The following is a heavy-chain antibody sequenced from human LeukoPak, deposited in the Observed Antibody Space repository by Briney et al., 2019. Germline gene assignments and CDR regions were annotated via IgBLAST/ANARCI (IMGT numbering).Heavy chain of an antibody. CDR2: IYYSGST. J-gene: IGHJ4*02. Sequence: SETLSLTCTVSGGTISSYYWSWLRQPPGKGLEWVGYIYYSGSTNYNPSLKSRVTISVDTSKNQFSLKLNSVTAADTAVYYCARGDFDYWGQGTLVTVSS. V-gene: IGHV4-59*01. CDR3: ARGDFDY. CDR1: GGTISSYY.